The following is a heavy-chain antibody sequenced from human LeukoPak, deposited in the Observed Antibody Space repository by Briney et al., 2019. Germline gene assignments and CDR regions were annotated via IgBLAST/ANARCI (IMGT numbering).Heavy chain of an antibody. V-gene: IGHV4-59*01. CDR1: GGSISSYY. D-gene: IGHD5-18*01. CDR2: IYYSGST. J-gene: IGHJ4*02. Sequence: SETLSLTCTVSGGSISSYYWSWIRQPPGKGLEWIGYIYYSGSTNYNPSLKSRVTISVDTSKNQFSLKLSSVTAADTAVYYCARGGGYSYGYSNPTEYYFDYWGQGTLVTVSS. CDR3: ARGGGYSYGYSNPTEYYFDY.